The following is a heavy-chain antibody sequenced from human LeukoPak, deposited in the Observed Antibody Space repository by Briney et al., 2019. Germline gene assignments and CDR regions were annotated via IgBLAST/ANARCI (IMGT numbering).Heavy chain of an antibody. Sequence: WVSAISASGGRTYSADSVKGRFTISRDNAKNSLYLQINSLRAEDTAVYYCARSSYSSSSSVWGQGTMVTVSS. D-gene: IGHD6-6*01. V-gene: IGHV3-23*01. J-gene: IGHJ3*01. CDR3: ARSSYSSSSSV. CDR2: ISASGGRT.